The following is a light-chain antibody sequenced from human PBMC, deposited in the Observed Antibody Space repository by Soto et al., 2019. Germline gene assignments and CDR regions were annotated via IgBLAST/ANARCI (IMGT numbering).Light chain of an antibody. CDR3: CSYAGSSTPR. CDR2: EVS. V-gene: IGLV2-23*02. CDR1: SSDVGSYNL. Sequence: QPGLTPPASVAGAPRQSLPISRTGTSSDVGSYNLVSWYQQHPGKAPKLMIYEVSKRPSGVSNRFSGSKSGNTASLTISGLQAEDEADYYCCSYAGSSTPRLGTGTKVTVL. J-gene: IGLJ1*01.